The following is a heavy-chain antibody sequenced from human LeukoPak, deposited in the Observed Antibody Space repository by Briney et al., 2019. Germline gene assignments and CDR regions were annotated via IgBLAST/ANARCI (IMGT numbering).Heavy chain of an antibody. Sequence: PGGSLRLSCAASGFAFSDHYMDWVRQTPGKGLEWIGRTRNKVHSYTTEYAASVKGRFTISRDDSKNSLYLQMNSLKTEDTAVYYGARGAYCSGGACPDAFDIWGQGTMVTVSS. CDR2: TRNKVHSYTT. CDR1: GFAFSDHY. CDR3: ARGAYCSGGACPDAFDI. D-gene: IGHD2-15*01. J-gene: IGHJ3*02. V-gene: IGHV3-72*01.